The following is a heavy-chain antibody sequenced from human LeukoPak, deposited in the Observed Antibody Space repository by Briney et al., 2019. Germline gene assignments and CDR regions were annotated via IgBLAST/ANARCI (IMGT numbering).Heavy chain of an antibody. Sequence: GGSLRLSCAASGFTFSSYAMHWVRQAPGKGLEWVAVISYDGSNKYYADSVKGRFTISRDNSKNTLYLQMNSLRAEDTAVYYCARALIAHRVDPSDYWGQGTLVTVSS. CDR3: ARALIAHRVDPSDY. D-gene: IGHD2-21*01. CDR1: GFTFSSYA. CDR2: ISYDGSNK. J-gene: IGHJ4*02. V-gene: IGHV3-30*01.